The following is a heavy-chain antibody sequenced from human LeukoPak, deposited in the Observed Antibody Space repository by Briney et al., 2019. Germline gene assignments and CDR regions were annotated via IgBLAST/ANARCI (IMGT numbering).Heavy chain of an antibody. CDR3: ARVYWSDYSYYYYYMDV. Sequence: GGSLRLSCAASGFTFDDYGMSWVRQAPGKGLEWVSGINWNGGSTGYADSVKGRFTISRDNAKNSLYLQMNSLRAEDTALYYCARVYWSDYSYYYYYMDVWGKGTTVTVSS. D-gene: IGHD1-1*01. CDR2: INWNGGST. CDR1: GFTFDDYG. V-gene: IGHV3-20*04. J-gene: IGHJ6*03.